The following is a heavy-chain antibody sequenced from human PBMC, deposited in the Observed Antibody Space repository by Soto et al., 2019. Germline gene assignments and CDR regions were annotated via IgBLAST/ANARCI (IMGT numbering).Heavy chain of an antibody. Sequence: QVQLVESGGGVVQPGRSLRLSCAPSGFTFSNYAMHWVRQAPGKGLEWVAVISYDGSNKYYADSVKGRFTISRDNSKNTLYLQMNSLRAEDTAVYYCARDKRDLRFLEWSYYFD. CDR2: ISYDGSNK. V-gene: IGHV3-30-3*01. CDR1: GFTFSNYA. D-gene: IGHD3-3*01. CDR3: ARDKRDLRFLEWSYYFD. J-gene: IGHJ4*01.